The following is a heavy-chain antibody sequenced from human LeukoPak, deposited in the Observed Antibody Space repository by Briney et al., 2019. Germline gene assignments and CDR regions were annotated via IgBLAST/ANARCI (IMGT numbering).Heavy chain of an antibody. CDR2: FDPEDGET. CDR1: GYTLTELS. CDR3: ATAWKRGYSYGYFDY. D-gene: IGHD5-18*01. Sequence: GASVKVSCKVSGYTLTELSMHWVRQAPGKGLEWMGGFDPEDGETIYAQKFQGRVTMTEDTSTDTAYMELSSLRSEDTAVYYCATAWKRGYSYGYFDYWGQGTLVTVSS. V-gene: IGHV1-24*01. J-gene: IGHJ4*02.